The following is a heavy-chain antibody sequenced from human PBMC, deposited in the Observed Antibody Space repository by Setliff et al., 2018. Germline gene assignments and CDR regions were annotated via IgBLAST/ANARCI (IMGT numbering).Heavy chain of an antibody. CDR1: GFTFTSYA. J-gene: IGHJ4*02. D-gene: IGHD1-26*01. CDR2: ISGSGGST. CDR3: AGDPPRSDWRLDS. Sequence: PGGSLRLSCAASGFTFTSYAMNWVRQAPGKGLEWVSAISGSGGSTDYADSVKGRFTISRDNSKNTVYLEMNNLRADDTAVYYCAGDPPRSDWRLDSWGQGTLVTVSS. V-gene: IGHV3-23*01.